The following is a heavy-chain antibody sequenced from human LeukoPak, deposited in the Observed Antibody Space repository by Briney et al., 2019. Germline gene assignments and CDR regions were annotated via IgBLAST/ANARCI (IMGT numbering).Heavy chain of an antibody. J-gene: IGHJ4*02. D-gene: IGHD6-13*01. Sequence: GGSLRLSCAASGFTFSSSWMHWVRQGPGKGLVWVSRVSNDGSSTAYADSVRGRFTISRDNAKNTLYLQMNSLRAEDTAVYYCVGAAADTTPRPWGQGTLVTVSS. CDR1: GFTFSSSW. V-gene: IGHV3-74*01. CDR2: VSNDGSST. CDR3: VGAAADTTPRP.